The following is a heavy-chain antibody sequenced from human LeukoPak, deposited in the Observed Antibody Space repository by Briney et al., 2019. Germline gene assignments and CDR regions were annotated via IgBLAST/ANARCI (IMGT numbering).Heavy chain of an antibody. Sequence: PGGSLRLSCAAFGFTFSSYSMNWVRQAPGKGLEWVSSISSSSSYIYYADSVRGRFTISRDNAKNSLYLQMNSLRAEDTAVYYCARDLGSGSYNYWGQGTLVTVSS. D-gene: IGHD3-10*01. CDR2: ISSSSSYI. V-gene: IGHV3-21*01. J-gene: IGHJ4*02. CDR1: GFTFSSYS. CDR3: ARDLGSGSYNY.